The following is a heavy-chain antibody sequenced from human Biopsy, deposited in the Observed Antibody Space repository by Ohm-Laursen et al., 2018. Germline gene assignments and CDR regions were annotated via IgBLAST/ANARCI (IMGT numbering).Heavy chain of an antibody. D-gene: IGHD2-15*01. CDR1: GYTFTGQY. V-gene: IGHV1-2*02. Sequence: GSSVKVSCKASGYTFTGQYLHWVQQVPGQGLEWMGWINPHSGTTKFAQDFQGRVTMTRDTSITTAYMELRRLRSDDTAVYYRAKGQDLRGGAEYFQHWGQGALVTVSS. CDR3: AKGQDLRGGAEYFQH. J-gene: IGHJ1*01. CDR2: INPHSGTT.